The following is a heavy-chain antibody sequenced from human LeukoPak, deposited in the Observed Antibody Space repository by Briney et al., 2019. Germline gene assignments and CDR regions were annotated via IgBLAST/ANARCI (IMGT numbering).Heavy chain of an antibody. D-gene: IGHD3-10*01. Sequence: SETLSLTCAVSGYSISSGYYGGWIRQPPGKGLEWIGSIYHSGSAYYNPSLKSRVTISVDTSKNQFSLKLSSVTAADTAVYYCARQGFGKAFDYWGQGTLVTVPS. CDR1: GYSISSGYY. J-gene: IGHJ4*02. CDR3: ARQGFGKAFDY. CDR2: IYHSGSA. V-gene: IGHV4-38-2*01.